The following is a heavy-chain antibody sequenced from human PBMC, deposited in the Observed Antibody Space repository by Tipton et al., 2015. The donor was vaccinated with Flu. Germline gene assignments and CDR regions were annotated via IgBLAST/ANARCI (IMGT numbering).Heavy chain of an antibody. D-gene: IGHD3-10*01. CDR3: AREGGYMAPFQH. Sequence: TLSLTCTVSGGSISSYYWSWIRQPAGKGLEWIGRIYSSGSTNYNPSLKGRVTMSVDTSKNQFSLKLSSVTAADTAVYYCAREGGYMAPFQHWGPGTLVTASS. CDR2: IYSSGST. J-gene: IGHJ1*01. CDR1: GGSISSYY. V-gene: IGHV4-4*07.